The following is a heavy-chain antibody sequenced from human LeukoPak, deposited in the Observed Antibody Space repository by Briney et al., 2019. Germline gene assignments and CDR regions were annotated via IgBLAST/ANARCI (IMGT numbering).Heavy chain of an antibody. V-gene: IGHV3-23*01. CDR3: AKGLQGYSSSWFDP. Sequence: GGSLRLSCAASGFTFDDYAMSWVRQAPGKGLEWASGISGSGGSTYYADSVKGRFTISRNNSKNTLYLQMNSLRAEDTAVYYCAKGLQGYSSSWFDPWGQGTLVTVSS. D-gene: IGHD4-11*01. CDR1: GFTFDDYA. J-gene: IGHJ5*02. CDR2: ISGSGGST.